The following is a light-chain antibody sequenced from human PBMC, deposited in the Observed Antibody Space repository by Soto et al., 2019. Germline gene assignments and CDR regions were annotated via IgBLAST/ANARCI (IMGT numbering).Light chain of an antibody. CDR3: QQSYSTPCT. CDR2: GAF. J-gene: IGKJ1*01. V-gene: IGKV1-39*01. CDR1: QSISTY. Sequence: DIQMTQSPPSLSASVGDRVTITCRASQSISTYLNWYQQKPGRAPNLLIYGAFSLQSGDPTRFTGSVSGTDFNLTTSSLQPEDFATYHFQQSYSTPCTFGQGTKVEIK.